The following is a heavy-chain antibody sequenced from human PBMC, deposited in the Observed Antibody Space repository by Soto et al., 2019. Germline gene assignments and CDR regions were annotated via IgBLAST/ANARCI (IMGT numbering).Heavy chain of an antibody. J-gene: IGHJ4*02. Sequence: GGSLRLSCAASEFTFSSYWMHWVRQAPGKGLVWVSRINPGGSITTYADSVKGRFTISRDNAKNTLYLQMNSLRGDDTAVYYCATVPTGKYGVWNSWGQGTLVTAPQ. D-gene: IGHD2-8*01. CDR2: INPGGSIT. V-gene: IGHV3-74*01. CDR3: ATVPTGKYGVWNS. CDR1: EFTFSSYW.